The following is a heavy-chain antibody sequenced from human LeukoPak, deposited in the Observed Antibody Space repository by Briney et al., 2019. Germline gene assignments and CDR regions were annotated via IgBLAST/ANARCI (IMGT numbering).Heavy chain of an antibody. D-gene: IGHD2-21*01. V-gene: IGHV4-34*01. CDR1: GGSFSGYY. J-gene: IGHJ4*02. Sequence: PSETLSLTCAVYGGSFSGYYWSWIRQPPGKGLEWIGEINHSGSTNYNPSLKSRVTISVDTSKNQFSLKLSSVTAADTAVYYCARRSHVFANPREVDYWGQGTPVTVSS. CDR2: INHSGST. CDR3: ARRSHVFANPREVDY.